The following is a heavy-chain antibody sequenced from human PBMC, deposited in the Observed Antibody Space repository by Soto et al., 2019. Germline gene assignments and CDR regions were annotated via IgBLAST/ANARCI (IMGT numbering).Heavy chain of an antibody. Sequence: KASETLSLTCTVSGGSISSGGYYWSWIRQHPGKGLEWIGYIHYSGSTYYNPSLESRVTISVDTSKNQFSLKLSSVTAADTAVYYCASGFCSGGNCYIYGWFDPWGQGTLVTVSS. J-gene: IGHJ5*02. V-gene: IGHV4-31*03. CDR2: IHYSGST. D-gene: IGHD2-15*01. CDR1: GGSISSGGYY. CDR3: ASGFCSGGNCYIYGWFDP.